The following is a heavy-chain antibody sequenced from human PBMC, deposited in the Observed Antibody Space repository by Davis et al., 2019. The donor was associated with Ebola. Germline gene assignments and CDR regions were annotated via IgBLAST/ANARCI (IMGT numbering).Heavy chain of an antibody. CDR3: VKDAEHCSDRICYAHYYNGLDV. J-gene: IGHJ6*02. V-gene: IGHV1-18*01. D-gene: IGHD2-15*01. CDR2: ISGYNANT. Sequence: ASVKVSCKASGYTFTSYVISWVRQAPGQGLEWMGWISGYNANTNYAQKFQGRLTMTTDTSSNTAYMELRSLTSDDTAVYHCVKDAEHCSDRICYAHYYNGLDVWGQGTTATVSS. CDR1: GYTFTSYV.